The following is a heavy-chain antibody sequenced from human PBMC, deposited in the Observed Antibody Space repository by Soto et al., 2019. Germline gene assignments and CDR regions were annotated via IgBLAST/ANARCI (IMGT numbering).Heavy chain of an antibody. CDR2: IYYSGST. CDR1: GGSISSSSYY. Sequence: QLQLQESGPGLVKPSENLSLTCTVSGGSISSSSYYWGWIRQPPGKGLWWIGSIYYSGSTYYDPSLKSRVTISLHTSKNQFSLKLSSVTAADTAVYYCAAWIPMTPLWNYWGQGTLVTVSS. CDR3: AAWIPMTPLWNY. D-gene: IGHD3-22*01. V-gene: IGHV4-39*01. J-gene: IGHJ4*02.